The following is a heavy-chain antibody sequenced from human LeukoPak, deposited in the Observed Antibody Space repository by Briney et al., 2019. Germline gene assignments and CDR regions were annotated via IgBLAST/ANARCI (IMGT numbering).Heavy chain of an antibody. V-gene: IGHV4-59*01. CDR2: IYYSGST. Sequence: PSETLSLTCAVSGDSISGSYWSWIRQPPGKGLEWIGYIYYSGSTNYNPSLKSRVTISVDTSKNQFSLKLSSVTAADTAVYYCARVWGYSLFDYWGQGTLVTVSS. CDR1: GDSISGSY. D-gene: IGHD4/OR15-4a*01. J-gene: IGHJ4*02. CDR3: ARVWGYSLFDY.